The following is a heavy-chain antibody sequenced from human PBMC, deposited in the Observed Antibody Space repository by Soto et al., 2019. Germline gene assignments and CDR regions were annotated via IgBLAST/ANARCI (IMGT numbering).Heavy chain of an antibody. V-gene: IGHV3-30-3*01. Sequence: PGGSLRLSCAPPRFTFTDYAIHWVRQAPGKGLEWVAVISYDGSNKYYADSVKGRFTISRDNSKNTLFLQMSSLRAEDTAVYYCARDWTAVVAASSSDYWG. J-gene: IGHJ4*01. D-gene: IGHD2-15*01. CDR1: RFTFTDYA. CDR3: ARDWTAVVAASSSDY. CDR2: ISYDGSNK.